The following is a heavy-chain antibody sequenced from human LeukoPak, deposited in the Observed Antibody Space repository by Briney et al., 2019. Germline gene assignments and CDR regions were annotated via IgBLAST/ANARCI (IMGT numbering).Heavy chain of an antibody. CDR2: ILQGGVT. D-gene: IGHD1-26*01. CDR1: GGSFSNYT. J-gene: IGHJ4*02. V-gene: IGHV4-34*01. CDR3: ARGGRGTYMRH. Sequence: SETLSLTCGVSGGSFSNYTWSWVRQPPGKGLEWIGEILQGGVTNYNSSLKSRVTMSMDTSKNQFHLDLTSVTAADAGQYFCARGGRGTYMRHWGQGILVTVSS.